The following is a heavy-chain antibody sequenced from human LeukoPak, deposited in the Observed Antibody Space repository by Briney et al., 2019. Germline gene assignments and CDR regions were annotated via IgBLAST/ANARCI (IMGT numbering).Heavy chain of an antibody. CDR1: GFTFDDYA. V-gene: IGHV3-9*01. D-gene: IGHD1-26*01. CDR2: ISWNSGSI. J-gene: IGHJ4*02. CDR3: ARSGSDFDY. Sequence: PGRSLRLSCAASGFTFDDYAMHWVRQAPGKGLEWVSGISWNSGSIGYADSVKGRFTISRDNARNSLYLQMNSLRAEDTAVYYCARSGSDFDYWGQGTLVTVSS.